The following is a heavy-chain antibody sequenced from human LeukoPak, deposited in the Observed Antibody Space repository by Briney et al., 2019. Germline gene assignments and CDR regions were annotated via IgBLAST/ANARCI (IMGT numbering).Heavy chain of an antibody. J-gene: IGHJ5*02. Sequence: ASVKVSCKVSGYTLTELSMHWVRQAPGKGLEWMGGFDPEDGETIYAQKFQGRVTMTEDTSTDTAYMELSSLRSEDTAVYYCATGLHQNYDFWSGYTSFDPWGQGTLVTVSS. CDR2: FDPEDGET. V-gene: IGHV1-24*01. D-gene: IGHD3-3*01. CDR3: ATGLHQNYDFWSGYTSFDP. CDR1: GYTLTELS.